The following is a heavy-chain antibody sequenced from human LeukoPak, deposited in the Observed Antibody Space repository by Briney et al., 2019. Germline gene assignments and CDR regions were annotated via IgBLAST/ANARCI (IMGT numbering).Heavy chain of an antibody. Sequence: SETLSLTCPVSGYSISSGYYWGWFRQPPGKGLEWIGSIYHSGSSYYNPSLKSRVTISVDTSKNQFSLKLTSVTAADTAVYYCARYGVGATSSIDYWGQGTLVTVSS. CDR2: IYHSGSS. CDR1: GYSISSGYY. J-gene: IGHJ4*02. D-gene: IGHD1-26*01. CDR3: ARYGVGATSSIDY. V-gene: IGHV4-38-2*01.